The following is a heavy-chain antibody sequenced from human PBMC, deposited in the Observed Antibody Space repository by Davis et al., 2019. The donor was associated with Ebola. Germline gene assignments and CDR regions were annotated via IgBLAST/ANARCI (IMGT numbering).Heavy chain of an antibody. J-gene: IGHJ5*02. V-gene: IGHV3-64D*08. CDR3: VRYSSGYYSWFDP. Sequence: PGGSLRLSCSASGFDFSNYKMQWVRQAPGKGLEYVSAISANGDSTYYADSVKGRFTISRDNSKNTLYLQMSSLRAEDTAVYYCVRYSSGYYSWFDPWGQGTLATVSS. CDR2: ISANGDST. CDR1: GFDFSNYK. D-gene: IGHD6-19*01.